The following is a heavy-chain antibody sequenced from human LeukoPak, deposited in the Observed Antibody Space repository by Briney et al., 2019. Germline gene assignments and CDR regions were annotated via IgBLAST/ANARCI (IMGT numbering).Heavy chain of an antibody. V-gene: IGHV3-21*01. CDR3: ARASNWGLGSFDY. J-gene: IGHJ4*02. CDR1: GFTFSNYS. CDR2: IGTTGSYI. D-gene: IGHD7-27*01. Sequence: GGSLRLSCAASGFTFSNYSMNWVRQAPGKGLEWVSSIGTTGSYIFYAGSVKGRFTISRDNAKNSLYLQMNSLRAEDTAVYYCARASNWGLGSFDYWGQGTLVTVSS.